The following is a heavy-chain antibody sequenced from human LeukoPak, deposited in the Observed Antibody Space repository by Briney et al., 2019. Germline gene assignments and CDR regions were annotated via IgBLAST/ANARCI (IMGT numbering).Heavy chain of an antibody. Sequence: SQTLSLTCTVSGGSISSGSYYWSWIRQPAGKGLEWIGRIYTSGSTNYNPSLKSRVTISVDTSKNQFSLKLSSVTAADTAVYYCARDVGGRWLQWGAFDIWGQGTMVTVSS. D-gene: IGHD5-24*01. CDR2: IYTSGST. V-gene: IGHV4-61*02. CDR3: ARDVGGRWLQWGAFDI. J-gene: IGHJ3*02. CDR1: GGSISSGSYY.